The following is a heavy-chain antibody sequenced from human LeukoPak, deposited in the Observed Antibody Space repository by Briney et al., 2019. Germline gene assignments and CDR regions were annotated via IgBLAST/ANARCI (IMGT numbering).Heavy chain of an antibody. D-gene: IGHD2-2*01. CDR2: IYYSGTT. V-gene: IGHV4-31*03. J-gene: IGHJ4*02. CDR1: GGSISSGDSH. Sequence: PSETLSLTCTVSGGSISSGDSHWSWIRQLPGQGLEWIGYIYYSGTTYYNPSLKSRVIMSVDTSKNQFSLKLSSVTAADTAVYYCARDAWGYCSSTTCYGGALDSWGQGTLVTVSS. CDR3: ARDAWGYCSSTTCYGGALDS.